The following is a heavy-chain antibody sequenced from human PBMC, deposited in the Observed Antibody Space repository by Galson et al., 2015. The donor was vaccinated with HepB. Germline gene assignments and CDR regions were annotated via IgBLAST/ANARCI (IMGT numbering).Heavy chain of an antibody. Sequence: SLRLSCAASGFTFSSFSNYVMSWARQAPGKGLEWVSGMSGSGGSTNYAGSVKGRFTISRDNSKNTLDLQMNGLRAEDTAVYYCAKDLEFVPHGYNYYYYGVDVWGQGTTVTVSS. J-gene: IGHJ6*02. V-gene: IGHV3-23*01. D-gene: IGHD6-13*01. CDR3: AKDLEFVPHGYNYYYYGVDV. CDR2: MSGSGGST. CDR1: GFTFSSFSNYV.